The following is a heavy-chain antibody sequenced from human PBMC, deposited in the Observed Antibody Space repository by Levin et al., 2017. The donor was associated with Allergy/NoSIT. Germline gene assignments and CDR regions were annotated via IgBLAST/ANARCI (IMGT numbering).Heavy chain of an antibody. CDR2: VYYTGST. CDR1: SGSISSSTFY. CDR3: ATLPRYCTTTSCYFHAFDS. D-gene: IGHD2-2*01. V-gene: IGHV4-39*01. J-gene: IGHJ3*02. Sequence: SQTLSLTCSVSSGSISSSTFYGGWIRQPPGKGLEWIANVYYTGSTYYSPSLKSRVTISVDTSKNQFSLKLRSVTAADTAVYYCATLPRYCTTTSCYFHAFDSWGQGTMVTVSS.